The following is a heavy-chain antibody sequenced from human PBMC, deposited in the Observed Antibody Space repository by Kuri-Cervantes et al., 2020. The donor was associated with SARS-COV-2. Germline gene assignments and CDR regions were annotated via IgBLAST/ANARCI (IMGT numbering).Heavy chain of an antibody. Sequence: SQTLSLTCAVSGYSINNGYYWGWIRQPPRKGPEWIGSIYTSGSTNYNPSLKSRVTMSVDTSKNQFSLKLSSVTAADTAVYYCARAVVVVPAATTNWFDPWGQGTLVTVSS. V-gene: IGHV4-38-2*01. CDR2: IYTSGST. J-gene: IGHJ5*02. CDR3: ARAVVVVPAATTNWFDP. D-gene: IGHD2-2*01. CDR1: GYSINNGYY.